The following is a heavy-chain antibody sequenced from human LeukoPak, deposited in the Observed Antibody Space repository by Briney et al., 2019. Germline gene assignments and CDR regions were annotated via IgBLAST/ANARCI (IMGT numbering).Heavy chain of an antibody. Sequence: ASVKVSCKASGGTFSSYAISWVRQAPGQGLEWMGGIIPIFGTANYAQKFQGRVTITAYESTSTAYMELSSLRSEDTAVYYCARGGIAAAGTGYYYYYMDVWGKGTTVTVSS. CDR3: ARGGIAAAGTGYYYYYMDV. V-gene: IGHV1-69*13. CDR2: IIPIFGTA. J-gene: IGHJ6*03. D-gene: IGHD6-13*01. CDR1: GGTFSSYA.